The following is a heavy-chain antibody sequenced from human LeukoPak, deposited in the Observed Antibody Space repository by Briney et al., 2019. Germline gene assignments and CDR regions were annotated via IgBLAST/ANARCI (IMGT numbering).Heavy chain of an antibody. D-gene: IGHD3-22*01. CDR1: GFTFSTYS. J-gene: IGHJ4*02. CDR3: ARDSYGSSGYYYVSDY. V-gene: IGHV3-48*02. CDR2: ISYSSSAM. Sequence: GGSLRLSCAASGFTFSTYSMNWVRQAPGKGLEWVSYISYSSSAMYYADSVKGRFTISRDNAKNSLYLQMNSLRDEDTAVYYCARDSYGSSGYYYVSDYWGQGTLVTVSS.